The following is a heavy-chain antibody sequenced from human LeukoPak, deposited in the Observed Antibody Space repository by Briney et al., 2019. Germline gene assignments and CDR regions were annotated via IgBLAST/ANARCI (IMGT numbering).Heavy chain of an antibody. CDR1: GYTFTSYG. CDR2: ISAYNGNT. D-gene: IGHD3-3*01. V-gene: IGHV1-18*01. CDR3: ARDFPSELRFLEWLGIYYFDY. Sequence: ASVKVSCKASGYTFTSYGISWVRQAPGQGLEWMGWISAYNGNTNYAQKLQGRVTMTTDTSTSTAYMELRSLRSDDTAVYYCARDFPSELRFLEWLGIYYFDYWGQGTLVTVSS. J-gene: IGHJ4*02.